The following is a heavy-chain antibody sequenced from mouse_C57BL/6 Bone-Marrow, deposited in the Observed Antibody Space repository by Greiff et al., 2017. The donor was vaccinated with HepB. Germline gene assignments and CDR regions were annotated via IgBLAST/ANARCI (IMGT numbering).Heavy chain of an antibody. V-gene: IGHV5-6*01. CDR3: ARHVKSTVGGPHWYFDV. CDR1: GFTFSSYG. Sequence: EVMLVESGGDLVKPGGSLKLSCAASGFTFSSYGMSWVRQTPDKRLEWVATISSGGSYTYYPDSVKGRFTISRDNAKNTLYLQMSSLKSEDTAMYYCARHVKSTVGGPHWYFDVWGTGTTVTVSS. J-gene: IGHJ1*03. D-gene: IGHD1-1*01. CDR2: ISSGGSYT.